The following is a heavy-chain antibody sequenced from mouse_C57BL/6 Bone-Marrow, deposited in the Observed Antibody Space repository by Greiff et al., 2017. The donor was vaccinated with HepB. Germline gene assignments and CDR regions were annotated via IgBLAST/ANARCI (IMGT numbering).Heavy chain of an antibody. CDR2: IRNKANNHAT. D-gene: IGHD1-1*01. CDR1: GFTFSDAW. CDR3: TSPSSYYGSSYFDY. Sequence: EVQGVESGGGLVQPGGSMKLSCAASGFTFSDAWMDWVRQSPEKGLEWVAEIRNKANNHATYYAESVKGRFTISRDDSKSSVYLQMNSLRAEDTGIYYCTSPSSYYGSSYFDYWGQGTTLTVSS. J-gene: IGHJ2*01. V-gene: IGHV6-6*01.